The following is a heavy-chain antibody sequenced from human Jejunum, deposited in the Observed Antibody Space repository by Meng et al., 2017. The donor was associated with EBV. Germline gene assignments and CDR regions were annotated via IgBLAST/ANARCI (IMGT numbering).Heavy chain of an antibody. J-gene: IGHJ4*02. CDR1: VGTFSSYV. CDR3: ARDQGRDYDSSTYYTH. D-gene: IGHD3-22*01. Sequence: QGLLVQSGAEVKKPGSSVKVSCKAAVGTFSSYVINWVRQAPGQGLEWMGGIIPIFGRTNYALEFQDRVTITADKFTSTVYMEMSSLKSEDTAVYYCARDQGRDYDSSTYYTHWGRGTLVTVSS. V-gene: IGHV1-69*06. CDR2: IIPIFGRT.